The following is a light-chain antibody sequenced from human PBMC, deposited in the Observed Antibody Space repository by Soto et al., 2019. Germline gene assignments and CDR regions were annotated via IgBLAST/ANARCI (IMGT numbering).Light chain of an antibody. CDR3: QQYGSSPPWT. CDR2: GAS. J-gene: IGKJ1*01. V-gene: IGKV3-20*01. Sequence: EIVLTQSPGTLSLFPGERATLSCRASQSISSSYLAWYQQKPGQAPRLLIYGASSRATGIPDRFSGAGSATDFTLTISRLEPEDFAVYYCQQYGSSPPWTFGQGTKVEIK. CDR1: QSISSSY.